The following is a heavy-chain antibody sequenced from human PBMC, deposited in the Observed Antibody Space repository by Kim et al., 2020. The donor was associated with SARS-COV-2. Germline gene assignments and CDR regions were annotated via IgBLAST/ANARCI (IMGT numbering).Heavy chain of an antibody. J-gene: IGHJ6*03. V-gene: IGHV4-4*09. CDR3: ARGIAAYYYYMDV. D-gene: IGHD6-13*01. Sequence: YNPSLKSRVTISVDPSKNQFSLKLSSVTAADTAVYYCARGIAAYYYYMDVWGKGTTVTVSS.